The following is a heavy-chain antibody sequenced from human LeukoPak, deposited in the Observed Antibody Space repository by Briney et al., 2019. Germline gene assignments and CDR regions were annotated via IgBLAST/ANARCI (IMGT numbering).Heavy chain of an antibody. V-gene: IGHV1-58*02. CDR2: IVVGSGNT. CDR3: AASHQGYSNYDY. CDR1: GFTFTSSA. D-gene: IGHD4-11*01. J-gene: IGHJ4*02. Sequence: ASVKVSRKASGFTFTSSAMQWVRQARGQRLEWIGWIVVGSGNTNYAQKFQERVTITRDMSTSTAYMELSSLRSEDTAVYYCAASHQGYSNYDYWGQGTLVTVSS.